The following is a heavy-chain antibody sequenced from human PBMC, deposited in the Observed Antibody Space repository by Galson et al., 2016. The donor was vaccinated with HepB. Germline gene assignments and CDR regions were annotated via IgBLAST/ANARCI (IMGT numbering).Heavy chain of an antibody. J-gene: IGHJ5*02. D-gene: IGHD6-19*01. CDR2: IYYTGAS. V-gene: IGHV4-59*03. Sequence: SETLSLTCSFYGDSINSYYWTWIRQPPGKGLEWIGYIYYTGASTQNPSLKSRVTISLETSKNKFSLKLRSVTAADTAVYYCARGLAVAYLGHFDQWGPGTLVTVSS. CDR3: ARGLAVAYLGHFDQ. CDR1: GDSINSYY.